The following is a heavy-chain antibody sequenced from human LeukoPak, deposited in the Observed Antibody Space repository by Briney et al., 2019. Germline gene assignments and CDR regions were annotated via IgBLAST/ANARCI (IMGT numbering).Heavy chain of an antibody. Sequence: GGSLRLSCAASGFTFSSYSMNWVRQAPGKGLEWVSSISSSSSYIYYADSVKGRFTISRDNAKNSLYLQMNSLRAEDTAVYYCASHDSSGYLYYFDYWGQGTLVTVSS. D-gene: IGHD3-22*01. CDR2: ISSSSSYI. J-gene: IGHJ4*02. CDR3: ASHDSSGYLYYFDY. CDR1: GFTFSSYS. V-gene: IGHV3-21*01.